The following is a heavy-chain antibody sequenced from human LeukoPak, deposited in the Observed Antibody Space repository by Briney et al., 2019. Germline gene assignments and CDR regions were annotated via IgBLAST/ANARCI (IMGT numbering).Heavy chain of an antibody. CDR3: VRDRTKYCSSTSCPLDY. CDR1: GYTFTGYY. Sequence: ASVKVSCKASGYTFTGYYMHWVRQAPGQGLEWMGWINPYSGGTNYAQKFQGRVTMTRDTSISTAYMELSRLRSDDTAVYYCVRDRTKYCSSTSCPLDYWGQGTLVTVSS. D-gene: IGHD2-2*01. V-gene: IGHV1-2*02. J-gene: IGHJ4*02. CDR2: INPYSGGT.